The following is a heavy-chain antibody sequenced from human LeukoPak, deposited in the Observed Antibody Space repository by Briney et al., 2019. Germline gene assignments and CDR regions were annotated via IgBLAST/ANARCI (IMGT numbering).Heavy chain of an antibody. CDR2: MNPNSGNT. J-gene: IGHJ6*03. V-gene: IGHV1-8*01. CDR3: AWLGYVWGSYRYGPYYYYYMDV. CDR1: GYTFTSYD. Sequence: ASVKVSCKASGYTFTSYDINWVRQATGQGLEWMGWMNPNSGNTGYAQKFQGRVTMTRNTSISTAYMELSSLRSEDTAVYYCAWLGYVWGSYRYGPYYYYYMDVWGKGTTVTISS. D-gene: IGHD3-16*02.